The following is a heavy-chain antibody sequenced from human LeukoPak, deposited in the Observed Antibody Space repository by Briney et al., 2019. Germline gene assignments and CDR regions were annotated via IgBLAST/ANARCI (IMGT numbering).Heavy chain of an antibody. Sequence: SVKGRFTISRDNAKNSLYLQMNSLRAEDTAVYYCARVNFYDSSGYYVYYFDYWGQGTLVTVSS. D-gene: IGHD3-22*01. CDR3: ARVNFYDSSGYYVYYFDY. V-gene: IGHV3-11*06. J-gene: IGHJ4*02.